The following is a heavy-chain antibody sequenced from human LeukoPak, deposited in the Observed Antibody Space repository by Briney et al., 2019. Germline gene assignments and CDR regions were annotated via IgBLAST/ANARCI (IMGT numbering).Heavy chain of an antibody. J-gene: IGHJ4*02. CDR1: GFTFRTYC. V-gene: IGHV3-7*03. Sequence: GGSLRLSCAASGFTFRTYCMSWVRQAPGKGLEWVANIMQDGNEKYYVDSVKGRFTISRDNSKNTLYLQMNSLRAEDTAVYYCARSGLSRFDYWGQGTLVTVSS. CDR2: IMQDGNEK. D-gene: IGHD4/OR15-4a*01. CDR3: ARSGLSRFDY.